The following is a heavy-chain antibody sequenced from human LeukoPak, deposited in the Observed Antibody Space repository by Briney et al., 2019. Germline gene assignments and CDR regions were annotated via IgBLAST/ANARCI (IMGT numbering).Heavy chain of an antibody. D-gene: IGHD2-2*01. J-gene: IGHJ4*02. V-gene: IGHV3-23*01. CDR3: AKIPNLRYCSSTSCLCYFDY. Sequence: PGGSLRLSCAASGFTFSTYAMSWVRQAPGKGLEWVSAISDSGSTYYADSVKGRFTISRDNSKNTLYLQMNSLRAEDTAVYYCAKIPNLRYCSSTSCLCYFDYWGQGTLVTVSS. CDR2: ISDSGST. CDR1: GFTFSTYA.